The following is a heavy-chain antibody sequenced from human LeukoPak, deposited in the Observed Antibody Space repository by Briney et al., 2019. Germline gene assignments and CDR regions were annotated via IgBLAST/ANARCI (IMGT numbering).Heavy chain of an antibody. CDR3: ARAEGGSYYGP. V-gene: IGHV4-59*01. CDR2: IYYSGST. J-gene: IGHJ5*02. Sequence: SETLSLTCTVSGGSISSYYWSWIRQPPGKGLEWIGYIYYSGSTNYNPSLKSRVTISVDTSKNQFSLELSSVTAADTAVYYCARAEGGSYYGPWGQGTLVTVSS. D-gene: IGHD1-26*01. CDR1: GGSISSYY.